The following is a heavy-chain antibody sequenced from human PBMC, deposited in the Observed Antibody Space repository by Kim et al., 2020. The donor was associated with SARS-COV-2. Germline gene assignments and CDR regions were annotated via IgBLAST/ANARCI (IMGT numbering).Heavy chain of an antibody. CDR1: GFTFSSYA. Sequence: GGSLRLSCAASGFTFSSYAMHWVRQAPGKGLEWVAVISYDGSNKYYADSVKGRFTISRDNSKNTLYLQMTSRGAEDTAVYSCAGVGGYDYGGNGNAFDIWGQGRMGTVSS. V-gene: IGHV3-30-3*01. CDR2: ISYDGSNK. D-gene: IGHD4-17*01. J-gene: IGHJ3*02. CDR3: AGVGGYDYGGNGNAFDI.